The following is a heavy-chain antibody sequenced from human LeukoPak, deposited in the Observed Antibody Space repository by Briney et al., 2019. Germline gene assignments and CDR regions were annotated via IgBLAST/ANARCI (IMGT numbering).Heavy chain of an antibody. J-gene: IGHJ3*02. CDR2: IKQDGSEK. V-gene: IGHV3-7*01. Sequence: GGSLRLSCAASGFTFSSYWMSWVRQAPGKGLEWVANIKQDGSEKYYVDSVKGRFTISRDNAKNSLYLQMNSLGAEDTAVYYCAREGSYYDSNIWGQGTMVTVSS. CDR1: GFTFSSYW. D-gene: IGHD3-22*01. CDR3: AREGSYYDSNI.